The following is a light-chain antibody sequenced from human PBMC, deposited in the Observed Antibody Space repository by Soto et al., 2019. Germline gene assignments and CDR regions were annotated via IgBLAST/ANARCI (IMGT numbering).Light chain of an antibody. J-gene: IGKJ4*01. CDR3: QQSYSIPLT. CDR2: DAS. CDR1: QNIVTY. V-gene: IGKV1-39*01. Sequence: IQMTQSPSSLSPSVAERFNVSCRASQNIVTYLNWYQQKSGKAPKVLIPDASVLQSGVPSRFSGSGSGTDFTLTISSLQPEDYATYYCQQSYSIPLTFGGGTKVDI.